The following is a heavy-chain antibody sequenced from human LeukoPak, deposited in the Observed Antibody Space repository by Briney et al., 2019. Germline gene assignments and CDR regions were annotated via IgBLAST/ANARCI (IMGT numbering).Heavy chain of an antibody. D-gene: IGHD3-16*01. CDR2: MNPNRGNR. Sequence: EASVKLSCKASGYTFTNYDINWMRQATGQGLELMGLMNPNRGNRDSAQKVQGRVSMTRNSSISRAYMELITLTYEDTAFYYCTTQRFGDFLAIWGQRTMVTLSS. J-gene: IGHJ3*02. CDR1: GYTFTNYD. CDR3: TTQRFGDFLAI. V-gene: IGHV1-8*01.